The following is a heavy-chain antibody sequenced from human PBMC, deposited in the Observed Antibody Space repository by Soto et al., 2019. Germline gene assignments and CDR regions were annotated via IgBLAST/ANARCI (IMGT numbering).Heavy chain of an antibody. V-gene: IGHV1-2*04. CDR1: GYTFTGYY. CDR3: ARVPPIVVVISGPYGMDV. Sequence: ASVKVSCKASGYTFTGYYMHWVRQAPGQGLEWMGWINPNSGGTNYAQKFQGWVTMTTDTSTSTAYMELRSLRSDDTAVYYCARVPPIVVVISGPYGMDVWGQGTTVTVSS. D-gene: IGHD3-22*01. J-gene: IGHJ6*02. CDR2: INPNSGGT.